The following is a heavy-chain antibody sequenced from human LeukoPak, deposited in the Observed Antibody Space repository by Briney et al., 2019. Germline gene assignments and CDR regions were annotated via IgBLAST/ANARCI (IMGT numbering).Heavy chain of an antibody. V-gene: IGHV4-38-2*02. J-gene: IGHJ6*03. Sequence: PSETLSLTCTVSGYSISSGYYWCWIRQPPGKGLEWIGSIYYSGSTYYNPSLKSRVTISVDTSKNQFSLKLSSVTAADTAVYYCARDRGYSYGYYYYYMDVWGNGTTVTISS. CDR1: GYSISSGYY. CDR2: IYYSGST. CDR3: ARDRGYSYGYYYYYMDV. D-gene: IGHD5-18*01.